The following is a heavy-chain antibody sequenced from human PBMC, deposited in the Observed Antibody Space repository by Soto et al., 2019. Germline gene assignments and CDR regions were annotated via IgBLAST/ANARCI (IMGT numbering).Heavy chain of an antibody. CDR1: GFTFNTHW. V-gene: IGHV3-74*01. CDR3: ARGGAMGVDY. Sequence: SLRLSCTSSGFTFNTHWMHWVRQAPGKGLVWVSRIYFDGITTNYADSVKGRLTVSRDNAKNTVYLHVNTLRDEDTAVYYCARGGAMGVDYWGQGTLVTVSS. J-gene: IGHJ4*02. CDR2: IYFDGITT. D-gene: IGHD1-26*01.